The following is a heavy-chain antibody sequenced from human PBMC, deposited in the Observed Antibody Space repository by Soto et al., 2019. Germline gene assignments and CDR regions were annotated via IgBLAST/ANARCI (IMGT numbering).Heavy chain of an antibody. V-gene: IGHV4-59*01. J-gene: IGHJ3*02. CDR1: GGSISSYS. CDR2: IYYSGST. D-gene: IGHD2-8*01. Sequence: SEPLSLTCTVSGGSISSYSWSWIRQPPGKGLEWIGYIYYSGSTNYNPSLKSRVTISVDTSKNQFSLKLSSVTAADTAVYYCARGDIVLTHAFDIWGQGKMVT. CDR3: ARGDIVLTHAFDI.